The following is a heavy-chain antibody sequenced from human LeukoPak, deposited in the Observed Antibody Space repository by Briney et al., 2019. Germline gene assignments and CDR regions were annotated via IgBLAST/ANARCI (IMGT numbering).Heavy chain of an antibody. CDR3: AKNYDSSGYYLGWFDP. Sequence: GRSLGLSCAASGFTFSSYGMHWVRQAPGKGLEWVAVISYDGSNKYYADSVKGRFTISRDNSKNTLYLQMNSLRAEDTAVYYCAKNYDSSGYYLGWFDPWGQGTLVTVSS. CDR2: ISYDGSNK. J-gene: IGHJ5*02. D-gene: IGHD3-22*01. V-gene: IGHV3-30*18. CDR1: GFTFSSYG.